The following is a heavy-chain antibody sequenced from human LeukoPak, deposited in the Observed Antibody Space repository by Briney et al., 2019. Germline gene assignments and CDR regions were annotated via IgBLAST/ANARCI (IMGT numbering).Heavy chain of an antibody. V-gene: IGHV4-39*01. J-gene: IGHJ4*02. D-gene: IGHD3-10*01. CDR1: GGSISSSSYY. Sequence: SETLSLTCTVSGGSISSSSYYWGWIRQPPGKGLEWIGSIYYSGSTYYNPSLKSRVTISVDTSKNQFSLKLSSVTAADTAVYYCARHPSWLGSGGDYWGQGTLVTVSS. CDR3: ARHPSWLGSGGDY. CDR2: IYYSGST.